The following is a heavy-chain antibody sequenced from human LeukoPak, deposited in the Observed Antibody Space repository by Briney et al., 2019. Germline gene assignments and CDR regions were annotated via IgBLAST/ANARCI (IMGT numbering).Heavy chain of an antibody. CDR1: GGTFSSYA. V-gene: IGHV1-69*13. Sequence: ASVKVSCKASGGTFSSYAISWVRQAPGQGLEWMGGIIPIFGTANYAQKFQGRVTITSDESTSTAYMELSSLRSEDTAVYYCARDFDPYDYGGNPFDYWGQGTLVTVSS. D-gene: IGHD4-23*01. CDR2: IIPIFGTA. J-gene: IGHJ4*02. CDR3: ARDFDPYDYGGNPFDY.